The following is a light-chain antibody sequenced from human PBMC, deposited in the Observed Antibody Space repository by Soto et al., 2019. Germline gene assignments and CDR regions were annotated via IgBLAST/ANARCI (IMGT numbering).Light chain of an antibody. V-gene: IGKV3-11*01. J-gene: IGKJ4*01. CDR1: QSVSTY. CDR2: DAS. Sequence: EIVLTQSPATLSLSPGDRATLSCRASQSVSTYLAWYQVKPGQAPRLLIYDASNRAAGIPARFSGRGSGTDFTLTISSLEPEDFAVYFCQQRSNWPPLTFGGGTKVEIK. CDR3: QQRSNWPPLT.